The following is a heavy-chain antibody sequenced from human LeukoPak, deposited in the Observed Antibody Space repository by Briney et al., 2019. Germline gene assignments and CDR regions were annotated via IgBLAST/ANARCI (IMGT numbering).Heavy chain of an antibody. J-gene: IGHJ6*02. Sequence: SETLSLTCAVCGGSVSGYYWSWIRQPPGKGLEWIGYIYYSGSTNYNPSLKSRVTISVDTSKNQFSLKLSSVTAADTAVYYCARSTTATVYYGMDVWGQGTTVTVSS. CDR2: IYYSGST. CDR3: ARSTTATVYYGMDV. V-gene: IGHV4-59*02. D-gene: IGHD2-15*01. CDR1: GGSVSGYY.